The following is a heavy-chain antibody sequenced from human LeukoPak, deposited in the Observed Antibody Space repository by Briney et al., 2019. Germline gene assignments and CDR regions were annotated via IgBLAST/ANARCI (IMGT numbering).Heavy chain of an antibody. V-gene: IGHV3-66*04. J-gene: IGHJ2*01. CDR2: IYGRGST. Sequence: GGSLRLSCEVSGFSFSSSFLTWVRQAPGKGLEWVSVIYGRGSTYYADSVRGRFTISRDSPRNTLFLQMNSPRGEDTALYYCARPGGNQPNDYWYFDLWGQGTLVTVSS. D-gene: IGHD4-23*01. CDR3: ARPGGNQPNDYWYFDL. CDR1: GFSFSSSF.